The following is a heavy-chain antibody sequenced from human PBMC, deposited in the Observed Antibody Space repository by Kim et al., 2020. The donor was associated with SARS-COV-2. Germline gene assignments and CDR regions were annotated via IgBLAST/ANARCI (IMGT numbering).Heavy chain of an antibody. Sequence: SETLSLTCTVSGGSISSSSYYWGWIRQPPGKGLEWIGSIYYSGSTYYNPSLKSRVTISVDTSKNQFSLKLSSVTAADTAVYYCASGLRGNWFDPWGQGTLVTVSS. CDR1: GGSISSSSYY. CDR2: IYYSGST. V-gene: IGHV4-39*07. D-gene: IGHD5-12*01. J-gene: IGHJ5*02. CDR3: ASGLRGNWFDP.